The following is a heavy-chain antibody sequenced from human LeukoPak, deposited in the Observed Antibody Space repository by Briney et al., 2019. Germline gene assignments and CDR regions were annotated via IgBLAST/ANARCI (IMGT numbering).Heavy chain of an antibody. J-gene: IGHJ4*02. Sequence: SETLSLTCTVSGASITSSYWSWIRQPPGKGLECIGYISYIGTANYSPSLKSRVTISADTSKNQFSLRLSSVTAADTAVYYCARLGWYPDSYFDFWGQGTLVTVSS. V-gene: IGHV4-59*08. CDR1: GASITSSY. CDR3: ARLGWYPDSYFDF. D-gene: IGHD6-19*01. CDR2: ISYIGTA.